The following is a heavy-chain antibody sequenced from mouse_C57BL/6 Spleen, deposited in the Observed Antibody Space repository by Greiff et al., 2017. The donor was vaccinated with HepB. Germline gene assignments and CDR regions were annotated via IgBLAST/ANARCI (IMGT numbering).Heavy chain of an antibody. CDR2: IYPGSGST. CDR3: ARTGSGYFDY. CDR1: GYTFTSYW. J-gene: IGHJ2*01. Sequence: QVQLQQPGAELVKPGASVKMSCKASGYTFTSYWITWVKQRPGQGLEWIGDIYPGSGSTNYNEKFKSKATLTADTSSSTAYMQLSSLTSEDSAVYYCARTGSGYFDYWGQGTTLTVSS. V-gene: IGHV1-55*01.